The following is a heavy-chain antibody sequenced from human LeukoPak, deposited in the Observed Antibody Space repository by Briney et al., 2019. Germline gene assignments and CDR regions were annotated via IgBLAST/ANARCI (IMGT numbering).Heavy chain of an antibody. CDR3: ARVEIFGVVIIPFDY. D-gene: IGHD3-3*01. CDR1: GYTFTSYG. Sequence: ASVTVSCKASGYTFTSYGISWVRQAPGQGREWMGWISAYNGNTNYAQKLQGRVTMTTDTSTSTAYMELRSLRSDDTAVYYCARVEIFGVVIIPFDYWGQGTLVTVSS. V-gene: IGHV1-18*01. CDR2: ISAYNGNT. J-gene: IGHJ4*02.